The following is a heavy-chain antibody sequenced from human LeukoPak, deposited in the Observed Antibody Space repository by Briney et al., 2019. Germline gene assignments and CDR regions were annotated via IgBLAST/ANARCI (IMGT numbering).Heavy chain of an antibody. Sequence: ASVKVSCKASGYTFTSYGIIWVRQAPGQGLEWMGWISAYNGNTNYAQKLQGRVTMTTDTSTSTAYMELRGLRSDNTAVYYCARVNWAPDVDTAMADAFDIWGQGTMVTVSS. J-gene: IGHJ3*02. CDR2: ISAYNGNT. D-gene: IGHD5-18*01. V-gene: IGHV1-18*01. CDR3: ARVNWAPDVDTAMADAFDI. CDR1: GYTFTSYG.